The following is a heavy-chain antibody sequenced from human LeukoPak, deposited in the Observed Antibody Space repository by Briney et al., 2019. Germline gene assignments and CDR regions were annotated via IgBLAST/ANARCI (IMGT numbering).Heavy chain of an antibody. D-gene: IGHD3-3*01. V-gene: IGHV4-34*01. CDR2: INHSGST. CDR1: GGSFSGYY. Sequence: PSETLSLTCAVYGGSFSGYYWSWIRQPPGKGLEWIGEINHSGSTNYNPSLKSRVTISVDTSKNQFSLKLSSVTAADTAVYYCARGLGYYDFWSGPHRWRHAFDIWGQGTMVTVSS. J-gene: IGHJ3*02. CDR3: ARGLGYYDFWSGPHRWRHAFDI.